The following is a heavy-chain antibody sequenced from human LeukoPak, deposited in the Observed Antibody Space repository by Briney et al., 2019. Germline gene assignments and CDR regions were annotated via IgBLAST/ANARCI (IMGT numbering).Heavy chain of an antibody. J-gene: IGHJ6*04. Sequence: GGSLRLSCAASGFTFSSYAMSWVRQAPGKGLEWVSAISGSGDSTYYADSVKGRFTISRDNSKNTLYPQMNSLRAEDTAVYYCAKDIVVVVAATIGMDVWGKGTTVTVSS. CDR3: AKDIVVVVAATIGMDV. CDR1: GFTFSSYA. V-gene: IGHV3-23*01. CDR2: ISGSGDST. D-gene: IGHD2-15*01.